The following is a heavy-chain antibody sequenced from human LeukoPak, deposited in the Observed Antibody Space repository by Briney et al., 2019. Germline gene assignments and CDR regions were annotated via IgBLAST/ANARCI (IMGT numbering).Heavy chain of an antibody. CDR1: GYNFFSYG. D-gene: IGHD5-12*01. Sequence: ASVKVSCKASGYNFFSYGITWVRQAPGQGLEWMGWVSAYADNTNYVQKLQGRVTMTTDTSTSTAYMELRSLRSDDTAVYYCARTGLRRSSLDPWGQGTLVTVSS. CDR2: VSAYADNT. J-gene: IGHJ5*02. V-gene: IGHV1-18*01. CDR3: ARTGLRRSSLDP.